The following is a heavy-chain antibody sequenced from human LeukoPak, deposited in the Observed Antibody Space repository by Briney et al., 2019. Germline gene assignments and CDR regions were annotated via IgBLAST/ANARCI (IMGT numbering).Heavy chain of an antibody. J-gene: IGHJ6*04. CDR2: ISSSSSYI. Sequence: PGGSLRLSCAASGFTFSSYSMNWGRQAPGKGLELVSSISSSSSYIYYADSVKGRFTISRDNAQNSLYLQMTSLRAEDTAVYYCAELGITMIGGVWGKGTTVTISS. CDR1: GFTFSSYS. V-gene: IGHV3-21*01. D-gene: IGHD3-10*02. CDR3: AELGITMIGGV.